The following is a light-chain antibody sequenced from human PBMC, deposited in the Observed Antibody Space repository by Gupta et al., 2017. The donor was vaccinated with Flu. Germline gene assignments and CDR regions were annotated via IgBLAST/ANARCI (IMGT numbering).Light chain of an antibody. CDR2: GAS. CDR1: QSISSTY. Sequence: EIVLMQSPGTLSLSPGERATLSCRASQSISSTYLAWYQQRPGQAPRLLIYGASSRATDIPDRFSGSGSGTDFTLTISRLEPEDFAVYYCQLYGRSPVFTFGPGTKVDIK. CDR3: QLYGRSPVFT. V-gene: IGKV3-20*01. J-gene: IGKJ3*01.